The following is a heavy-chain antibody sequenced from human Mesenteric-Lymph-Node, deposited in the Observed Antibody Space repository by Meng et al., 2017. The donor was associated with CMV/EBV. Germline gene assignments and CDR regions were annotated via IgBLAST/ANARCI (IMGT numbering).Heavy chain of an antibody. CDR1: GYTFTNYS. J-gene: IGHJ4*02. V-gene: IGHV1-46*01. D-gene: IGHD1-1*01. CDR3: ARVGRGQQQLDHFDY. CDR2: INPSGGGR. Sequence: SGYTFTNYSMDWVRQAPGQRLEWMGIINPSGGGRSYAQKVQGRVTMTRDTSTTTVYMELSSLISEDTAVYYCARVGRGQQQLDHFDYWGQGTLVTVSS.